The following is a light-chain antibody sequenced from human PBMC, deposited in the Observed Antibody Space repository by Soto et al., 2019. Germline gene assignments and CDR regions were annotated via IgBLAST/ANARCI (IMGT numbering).Light chain of an antibody. CDR1: SSDVGYYNY. CDR3: SSYTSSSTYV. J-gene: IGLJ1*01. CDR2: DVN. Sequence: QSALTQPASVSGSPGQSIAISCSGTSSDVGYYNYVSWYQQHPGKAHNVMIYDVNNRPSGVPDRFSGSKSGNTASLTISGLQAEDEADYYCSSYTSSSTYVFGTGTQLTVL. V-gene: IGLV2-14*01.